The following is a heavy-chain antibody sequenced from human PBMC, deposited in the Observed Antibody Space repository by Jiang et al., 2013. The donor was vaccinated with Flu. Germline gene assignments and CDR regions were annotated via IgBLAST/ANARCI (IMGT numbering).Heavy chain of an antibody. V-gene: IGHV4-39*01. J-gene: IGHJ1*01. Sequence: LLKPSETLSLTCTVSGGSVGSSTYYWGWIRQPPGKGLEWIGSIYYSGSTYYNPSLKSRLTISVDTSKNQFSLKLSSVTAADTAVYYCARPAPDSSGYDEYFQHWGQGTLVTVSS. CDR2: IYYSGST. CDR1: GGSVGSSTYY. CDR3: ARPAPDSSGYDEYFQH. D-gene: IGHD3-22*01.